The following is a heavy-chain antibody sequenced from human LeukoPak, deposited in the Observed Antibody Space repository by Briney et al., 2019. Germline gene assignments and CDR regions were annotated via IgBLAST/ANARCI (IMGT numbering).Heavy chain of an antibody. J-gene: IGHJ4*02. CDR1: GYTFSAYY. CDR3: ASRSSTVATFPFHY. D-gene: IGHD4-17*01. V-gene: IGHV1-2*06. CDR2: INPSSGRT. Sequence: ASVKVSCKASGYTFSAYYIHWVRQAPGQGLEWMGRINPSSGRTSYAWRFQGRVTMTSDTSITTAYMELSRLTSDDTAVYYCASRSSTVATFPFHYWGQGTLVTVSS.